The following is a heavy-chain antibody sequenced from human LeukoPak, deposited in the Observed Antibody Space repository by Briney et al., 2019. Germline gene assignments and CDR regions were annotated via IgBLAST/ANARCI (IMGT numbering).Heavy chain of an antibody. CDR2: IYNGDGT. CDR1: GFTVSSNY. V-gene: IGHV3-53*01. J-gene: IGHJ6*03. CDR3: ARHGSITMVRGKRRYYYMDV. Sequence: PGGSLRLSCAASGFTVSSNYMSWVRQAPGKGLEWVSVIYNGDGTYHADSVKGRFTISRDNSKNTLYLQMNSLRAEDTAVYYCARHGSITMVRGKRRYYYMDVWGKGTTVTISS. D-gene: IGHD3-10*01.